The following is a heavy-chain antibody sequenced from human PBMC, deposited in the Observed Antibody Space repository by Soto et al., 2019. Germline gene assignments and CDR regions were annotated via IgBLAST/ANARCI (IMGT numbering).Heavy chain of an antibody. CDR3: ARAPLDMGYDSAGNFDY. J-gene: IGHJ4*02. Sequence: SETLSLTCTVSGGSISSSSYYWGWIRQPPGKGLEWIGSISYSGSTYYNPSLKSRVTISRDTSKNQFSLKLSSVTAADTAVYYCARAPLDMGYDSAGNFDYWGQGTLVT. CDR2: ISYSGST. V-gene: IGHV4-39*01. D-gene: IGHD3-22*01. CDR1: GGSISSSSYY.